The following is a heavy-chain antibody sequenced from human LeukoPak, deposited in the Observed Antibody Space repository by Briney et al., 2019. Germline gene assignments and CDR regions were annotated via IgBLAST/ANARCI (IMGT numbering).Heavy chain of an antibody. CDR2: INPNSGGT. CDR1: GYTFTGHY. J-gene: IGHJ4*02. V-gene: IGHV1-2*02. Sequence: ASVKVSCKTSGYTFTGHYMHWVRQAPGQGLEWMGWINPNSGGTNYAQRFQGRVTMTRDTSISTAYMELSRLRSDDTAVYYCAREYQLPLYYFDYWGQGTLVTVSS. D-gene: IGHD2-2*01. CDR3: AREYQLPLYYFDY.